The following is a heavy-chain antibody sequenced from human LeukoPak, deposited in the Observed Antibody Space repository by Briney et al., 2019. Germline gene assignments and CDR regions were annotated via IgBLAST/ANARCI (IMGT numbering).Heavy chain of an antibody. CDR2: IDTDSGDT. J-gene: IGHJ4*02. Sequence: ASGKVSCKASGYIFTAYYMHWVRQAPGQGLEWMGWIDTDSGDTKYAQNFQGRVSITRDSANGTAYMERSSRITDDTAIYYCSXXXXXXXXXCXXXXVASWGXXTXVTVSS. CDR1: GYIFTAYY. V-gene: IGHV1-2*02. CDR3: SXXXXXXXXXCXXXXVAS.